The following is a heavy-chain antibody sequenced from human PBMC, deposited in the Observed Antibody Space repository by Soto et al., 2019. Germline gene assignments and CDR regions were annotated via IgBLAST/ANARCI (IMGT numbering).Heavy chain of an antibody. CDR3: ARAGLVLWFGELSE. CDR1: GFTFSSYW. D-gene: IGHD3-10*01. V-gene: IGHV3-7*01. Sequence: EVQLVESGGGLVQPGGSLRLSCAASGFTFSSYWMSWVRQAPGKGLEWVANIKQDGGEKYSVDSVKGRFTISRDNAKNSLYLQMNALRAEDTAVYYCARAGLVLWFGELSEWGQGTLVTVSS. J-gene: IGHJ4*02. CDR2: IKQDGGEK.